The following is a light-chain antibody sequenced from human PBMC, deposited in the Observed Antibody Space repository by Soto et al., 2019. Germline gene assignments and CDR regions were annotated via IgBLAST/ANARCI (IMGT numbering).Light chain of an antibody. V-gene: IGKV1-17*01. CDR3: LRHSTYPLT. Sequence: DIQMTQFPSSLSASVGDRVTITCRASQGIRNDLGWYQQKPGKAPKRLIYAASSLQSGVPSRFSGRGSGTEFTPASSSLQPEDSANFYCLRHSTYPLTFGQGTKVEIK. J-gene: IGKJ1*01. CDR2: AAS. CDR1: QGIRND.